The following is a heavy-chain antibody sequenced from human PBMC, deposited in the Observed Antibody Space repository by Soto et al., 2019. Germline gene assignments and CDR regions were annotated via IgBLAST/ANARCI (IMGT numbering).Heavy chain of an antibody. CDR3: VRGGHGSGSYLGSY. CDR1: GFTFTTYW. CDR2: IRQDGGAQ. Sequence: GGSLRLSCVASGFTFTTYWMIWVRQAPGKGLEWVANIRQDGGAQYYVDSVKGRFTISRDNAENSVHLQMDSLRAEDTAVYYCVRGGHGSGSYLGSYWGQGILVTVSS. V-gene: IGHV3-7*03. J-gene: IGHJ4*02. D-gene: IGHD3-10*01.